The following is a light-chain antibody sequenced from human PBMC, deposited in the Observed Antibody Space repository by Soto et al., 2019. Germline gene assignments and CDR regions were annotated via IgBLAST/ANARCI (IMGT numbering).Light chain of an antibody. CDR3: QQYSTYPYI. CDR1: QGISSY. Sequence: AIRMTQSPSSFSASTGDRVTITCRASQGISSYLAWYQQKPGKAPKLLIYKASSLESGVPSRFSGSGIGTEFSLSISSLQPDDFATYYCQQYSTYPYIFGQGTKVDIK. V-gene: IGKV1-8*01. J-gene: IGKJ2*01. CDR2: KAS.